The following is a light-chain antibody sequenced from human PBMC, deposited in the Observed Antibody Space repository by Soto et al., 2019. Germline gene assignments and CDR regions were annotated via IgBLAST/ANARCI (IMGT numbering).Light chain of an antibody. V-gene: IGKV1-27*01. CDR2: AAS. CDR1: QGISNY. J-gene: IGKJ4*01. Sequence: DVRMNQSPSSLSASVGDRVTMTCRASQGISNYLAWYQQKPGKVPKLLIYAASTLQSGVPSRFSGSGSGTDFTLTISSLQPEDVATYYCQKYNSAPLTFGGGTNVDI. CDR3: QKYNSAPLT.